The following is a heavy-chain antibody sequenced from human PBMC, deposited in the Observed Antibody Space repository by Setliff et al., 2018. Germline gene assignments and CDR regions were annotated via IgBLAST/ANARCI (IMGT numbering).Heavy chain of an antibody. CDR1: GCSIASGGYS. Sequence: PSETLSLTCVVSGCSIASGGYSWSWIRQPSGKGLEWIGYIYHRGNAYYNPSLESRVTMSVDRSNNQFSLKLDSVTVADTAVYYCAQGDYFGSGAFYDWGQGMLVTVSS. J-gene: IGHJ4*02. CDR3: AQGDYFGSGAFYD. V-gene: IGHV4-30-2*01. CDR2: IYHRGNA. D-gene: IGHD3-10*01.